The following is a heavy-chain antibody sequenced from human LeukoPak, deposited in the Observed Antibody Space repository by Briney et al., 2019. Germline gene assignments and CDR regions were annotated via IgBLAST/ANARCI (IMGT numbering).Heavy chain of an antibody. D-gene: IGHD1-1*01. J-gene: IGHJ4*02. V-gene: IGHV3-20*04. Sequence: PGGSLRLSCAASGFTFDDYGMSWVRQATGKGREGVSGINWNGGSTGYADSVKGRFTISRENAKNLLYLQMNSLRAEDAALYYCARGYLTRDPELDYWGQGTLVTVSS. CDR1: GFTFDDYG. CDR2: INWNGGST. CDR3: ARGYLTRDPELDY.